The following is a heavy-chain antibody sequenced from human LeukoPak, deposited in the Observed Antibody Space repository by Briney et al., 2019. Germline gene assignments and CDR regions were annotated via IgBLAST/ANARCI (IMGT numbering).Heavy chain of an antibody. D-gene: IGHD2-15*01. J-gene: IGHJ3*01. V-gene: IGHV1-18*01. CDR3: ARRSVVVSAAGDDAFDL. CDR1: GYTFTRYG. CDR2: FNTYNGNT. Sequence: GASVKVSCKASGYTFTRYGISWVRQAPGQGLEWMGWFNTYNGNTNYVQNLQGRFTMTTDTSTRTAYMELRSLRYDDTAVYYCARRSVVVSAAGDDAFDLWGQGTMVTVSS.